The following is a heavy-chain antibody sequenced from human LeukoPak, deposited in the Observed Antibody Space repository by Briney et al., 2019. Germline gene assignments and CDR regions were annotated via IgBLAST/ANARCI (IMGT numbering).Heavy chain of an antibody. J-gene: IGHJ3*02. Sequence: SETLSLTCTVSGGSFNDHFWSWIRQPPGKGLEWIGYIYHTGGTHYNPSLKSRVTMSLDTSKNQFSLKLSSVTALDTAVYFCAREDSGFQIWGQGTMVTVSS. CDR3: AREDSGFQI. CDR2: IYHTGGT. CDR1: GGSFNDHF. V-gene: IGHV4-59*11.